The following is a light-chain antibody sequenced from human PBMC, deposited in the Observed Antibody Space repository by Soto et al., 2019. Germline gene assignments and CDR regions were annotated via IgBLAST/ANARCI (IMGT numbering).Light chain of an antibody. CDR3: QQYDTWPQT. J-gene: IGKJ2*01. V-gene: IGKV3-15*01. CDR1: QSVSSN. CDR2: DAS. Sequence: EVLLTQSPATLSVSPGERATFSCRASQSVSSNLAWYQQKPGQAPRLLMFDASTRATGIPARFSGGGSGTEFTLTISSLQSEDFALYFCQQYDTWPQTFGQGTKLEIK.